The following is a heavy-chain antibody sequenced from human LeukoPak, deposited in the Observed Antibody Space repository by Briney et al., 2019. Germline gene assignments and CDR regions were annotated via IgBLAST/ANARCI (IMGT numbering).Heavy chain of an antibody. CDR1: GFTFRSYA. CDR3: ARVSSTHYFDY. CDR2: ISGSDGST. V-gene: IGHV3-23*01. Sequence: SGGSLRLSCAASGFTFRSYAMSWVRPAPGRGLEWVSTISGSDGSTYYADSVRGRFTITRDISKNMLYLQMNSLRAEDTAVYYCARVSSTHYFDYWGQGTLVAVSS. J-gene: IGHJ4*02. D-gene: IGHD2-2*01.